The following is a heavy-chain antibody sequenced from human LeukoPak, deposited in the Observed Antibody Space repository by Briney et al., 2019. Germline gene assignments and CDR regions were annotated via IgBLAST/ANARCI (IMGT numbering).Heavy chain of an antibody. Sequence: GASVKVSCKASGYTFTGYYMHWVRQAPGQGLEWMGWINPNCGGTNYAQKFQGWVTMTRDTSISTAYMELSRLRSDDTAVYYCARDRVAGTFFDYYYGMDVWGQGTTVTVSS. CDR2: INPNCGGT. CDR3: ARDRVAGTFFDYYYGMDV. V-gene: IGHV1-2*04. J-gene: IGHJ6*02. CDR1: GYTFTGYY. D-gene: IGHD6-19*01.